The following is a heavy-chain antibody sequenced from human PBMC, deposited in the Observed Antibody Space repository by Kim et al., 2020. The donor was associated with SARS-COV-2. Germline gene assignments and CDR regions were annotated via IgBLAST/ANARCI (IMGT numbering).Heavy chain of an antibody. J-gene: IGHJ4*02. V-gene: IGHV3-30-3*01. CDR3: ASHYSGSYYTPFDY. CDR1: GFTFSSYA. CDR2: ISYDGSNK. Sequence: GGSLRLSCAASGFTFSSYAMHWVRQAPGKGLEWVAVISYDGSNKYYADSVKGRFTISRDNSKNTLYLQMNSLRAEDTAAYYCASHYSGSYYTPFDYWGQG. D-gene: IGHD1-26*01.